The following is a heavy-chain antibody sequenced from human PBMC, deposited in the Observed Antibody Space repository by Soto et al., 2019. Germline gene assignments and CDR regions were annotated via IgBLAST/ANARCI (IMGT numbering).Heavy chain of an antibody. D-gene: IGHD5-12*01. V-gene: IGHV1-69*02. CDR2: IIPILGIA. CDR3: VSPASGYSGYDGFYY. J-gene: IGHJ4*02. Sequence: QVQLGQSVAEVKKPGSSVKGSCKAYGGTFSSYTISWERQAPGQGLEWMGRIIPILGIANYAQTFQGRVTITADKSTSTAYIELSSMRSEDTAVYYSVSPASGYSGYDGFYYWGQGTLVTVSS. CDR1: GGTFSSYT.